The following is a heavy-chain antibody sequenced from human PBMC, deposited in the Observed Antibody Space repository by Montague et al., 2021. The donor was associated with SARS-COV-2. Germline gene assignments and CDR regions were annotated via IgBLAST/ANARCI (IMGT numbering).Heavy chain of an antibody. D-gene: IGHD3-10*01. V-gene: IGHV3-30*18. J-gene: IGHJ4*02. Sequence: SLRLSCAASGFTFSSYGMHWVRQAPGKGLEWVAVISYDGSNKYYADSVKGRFTISRDNSKNTLYLRMNSLRAEDTAVYYCAKGELLDFFFDYWGQGTLVTVSS. CDR1: GFTFSSYG. CDR3: AKGELLDFFFDY. CDR2: ISYDGSNK.